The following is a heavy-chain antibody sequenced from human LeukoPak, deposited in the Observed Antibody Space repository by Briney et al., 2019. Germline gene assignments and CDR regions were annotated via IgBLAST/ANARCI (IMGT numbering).Heavy chain of an antibody. CDR2: IIPIFGTA. Sequence: SVKVXCXASGGTFSSYAISWVRQAPGQGLEWMGGIIPIFGTANYAQKFQGRVTITADESTSTAYMELSSLRSEDTAVYYCASEVATRRGSDYWGQGTLVTVSS. J-gene: IGHJ4*02. V-gene: IGHV1-69*13. CDR1: GGTFSSYA. CDR3: ASEVATRRGSDY. D-gene: IGHD5-24*01.